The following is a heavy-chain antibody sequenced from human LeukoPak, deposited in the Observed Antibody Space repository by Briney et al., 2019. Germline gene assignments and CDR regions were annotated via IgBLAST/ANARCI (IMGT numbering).Heavy chain of an antibody. CDR3: ARAHLIAAAGYNWFDP. J-gene: IGHJ5*02. V-gene: IGHV1-2*02. D-gene: IGHD6-13*01. CDR1: GYTXTAFY. CDR2: INPNSGAT. Sequence: GASVKVSCKASGYTXTAFYMHGVRQAPGQGLEWMGWINPNSGATNYAQKFQGRVTMTRDTSISTAYMELSRLRSDDTAVYYCARAHLIAAAGYNWFDPWGQGTLVTVSS.